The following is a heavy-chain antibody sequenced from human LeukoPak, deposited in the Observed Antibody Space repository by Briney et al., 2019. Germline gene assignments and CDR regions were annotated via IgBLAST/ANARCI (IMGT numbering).Heavy chain of an antibody. CDR3: AKSPGSSGYYPLYLDY. D-gene: IGHD3-22*01. J-gene: IGHJ4*02. Sequence: GGSLRLSCAASGFTFSSYAMHWVRQAPGKGLGWVAVISYDGSNKLFADSVKGRFTFSRDNSKSTLYLQMNSLRAEDTAVYYCAKSPGSSGYYPLYLDYWGQGTLVTVSS. V-gene: IGHV3-30*18. CDR2: ISYDGSNK. CDR1: GFTFSSYA.